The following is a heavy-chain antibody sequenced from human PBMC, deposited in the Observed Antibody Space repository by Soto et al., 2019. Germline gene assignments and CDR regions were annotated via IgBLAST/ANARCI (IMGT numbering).Heavy chain of an antibody. CDR1: GFTFSSYA. CDR2: ISGSGGST. D-gene: IGHD6-6*01. Sequence: GGSLRLSCAASGFTFSSYAMSWVRQAPGKGLEWVSAISGSGGSTYYADSVKGRFTISRDNSKNTLYLQMNSLRAEDTAVYYCAKGRVGSSHERYYYGMGVWGQGTTVTVSS. V-gene: IGHV3-23*01. J-gene: IGHJ6*02. CDR3: AKGRVGSSHERYYYGMGV.